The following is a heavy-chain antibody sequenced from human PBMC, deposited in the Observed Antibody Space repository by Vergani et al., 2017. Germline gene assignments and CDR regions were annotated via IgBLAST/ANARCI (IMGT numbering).Heavy chain of an antibody. J-gene: IGHJ3*02. V-gene: IGHV4-34*01. CDR2: ISHKGSS. CDR1: GGSMEDYY. D-gene: IGHD3-3*01. CDR3: ARAPIGSTIFGVVIIRFAFDI. Sequence: QVQLKQWGAGVLKPSETLSLTCAVYGGSMEDYYWTWIRQSPQKGMEWIGEISHKGSSNYIPSLKSRATISVDTSKKQFSLKLRSVKAADAGVYYCARAPIGSTIFGVVIIRFAFDIWGQGTMVTVSS.